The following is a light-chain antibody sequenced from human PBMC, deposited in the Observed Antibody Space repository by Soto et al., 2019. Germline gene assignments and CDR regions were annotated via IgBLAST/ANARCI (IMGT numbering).Light chain of an antibody. CDR1: QTISSW. CDR3: QQYDSYPYT. J-gene: IGKJ2*01. CDR2: KTS. Sequence: DIQMTQSPSTLSTSVGDRVTITCRASQTISSWVASYQEKPGKAPKLLIYKTSTSESGVPSGFSGSGSGTEFTLTISSLQPDDFATYYCQQYDSYPYTFGQGTKLEIK. V-gene: IGKV1-5*03.